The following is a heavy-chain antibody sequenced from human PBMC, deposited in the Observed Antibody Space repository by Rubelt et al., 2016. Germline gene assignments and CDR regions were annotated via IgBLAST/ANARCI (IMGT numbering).Heavy chain of an antibody. CDR1: GGSISSRTYY. J-gene: IGHJ4*02. D-gene: IGHD3-16*01. Sequence: QLQLQESGPGLVKPSETLSLTCSVSGGSISSRTYYWGWVRQPPGKGLEWIANLYTTGNTDYNPSLKSRVTMSVDTSKNPCPLRLTSVTAAETAAYYCATGLQAQRSFDYWGQGTLVTVSS. CDR3: ATGLQAQRSFDY. CDR2: LYTTGNT. V-gene: IGHV4-39*07.